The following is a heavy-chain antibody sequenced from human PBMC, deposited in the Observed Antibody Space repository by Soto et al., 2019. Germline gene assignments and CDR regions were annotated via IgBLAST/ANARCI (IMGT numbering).Heavy chain of an antibody. D-gene: IGHD1-26*01. V-gene: IGHV4-34*01. CDR3: ARVKRSTSRLAP. J-gene: IGHJ5*02. Sequence: SDTLSRTCAVYGGSFSGYYLSSIRQPPGTGLEWIGEINHSGSTNYNPSLKSRVTISVDTSKNQFSLKLTSVTAADTAIYYCARVKRSTSRLAPWGQGTLVTVS. CDR1: GGSFSGYY. CDR2: INHSGST.